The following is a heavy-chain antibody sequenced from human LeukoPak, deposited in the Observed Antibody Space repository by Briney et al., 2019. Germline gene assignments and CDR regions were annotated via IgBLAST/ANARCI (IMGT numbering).Heavy chain of an antibody. V-gene: IGHV3-48*03. CDR1: GFTFNSYE. Sequence: GGSLRLSCAASGFTFNSYELNWIRQAPGRGLEWVSYISSSGSTIYYADSVKGRFTISRDNAKNSLYLQMNSLRAEDTAVYYCASSYYDISGYFGWGQGTLVTVSS. CDR3: ASSYYDISGYFG. D-gene: IGHD3-22*01. J-gene: IGHJ4*02. CDR2: ISSSGSTI.